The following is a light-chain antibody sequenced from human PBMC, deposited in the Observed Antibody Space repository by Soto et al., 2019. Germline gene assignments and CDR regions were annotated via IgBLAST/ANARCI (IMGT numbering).Light chain of an antibody. V-gene: IGKV4-1*01. CDR1: QSVLYTSNNQNY. J-gene: IGKJ3*01. CDR3: QQYYLVPFT. CDR2: GAS. Sequence: DIVMTQSPDSLGVSLGERATINCKSRQSVLYTSNNQNYLAWYQQKSGQPPKLLIYGASARESGVPARFSGGGSGTDFTLTINGLQADDVAVYYCQQYYLVPFTFGPGTKVDIK.